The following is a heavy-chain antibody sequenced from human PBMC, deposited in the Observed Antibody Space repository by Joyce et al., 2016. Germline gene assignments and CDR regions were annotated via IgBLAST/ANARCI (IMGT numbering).Heavy chain of an antibody. CDR3: ARDGRPGLGNYFDY. CDR2: INTGAGTT. J-gene: IGHJ4*02. D-gene: IGHD1-26*01. Sequence: QVQLVQPGAEVKKPGASVRVSCKASGYTFISYYVLWVRQAPGQGLEWMGIINTGAGTTSYAQKFQDRVTMTRDTSTSTFYMELSSLRSDDTAVYYCARDGRPGLGNYFDYWGQGALVTVSS. CDR1: GYTFISYY. V-gene: IGHV1-46*01.